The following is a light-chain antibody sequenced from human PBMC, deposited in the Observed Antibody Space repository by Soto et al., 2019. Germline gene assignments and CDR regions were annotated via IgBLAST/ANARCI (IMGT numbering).Light chain of an antibody. J-gene: IGLJ1*01. CDR3: LSYAGSYNFV. V-gene: IGLV2-11*01. CDR1: SSDVGSYNY. Sequence: QSALTQPRSVSGSPGQSITISCTGSSSDVGSYNYVSWYQQHPGQAPKFMIYDVNKRPSGVSHRFSGSKSGNTASLTISGLQADDEADSYCLSYAGSYNFVFGSGTKLTVL. CDR2: DVN.